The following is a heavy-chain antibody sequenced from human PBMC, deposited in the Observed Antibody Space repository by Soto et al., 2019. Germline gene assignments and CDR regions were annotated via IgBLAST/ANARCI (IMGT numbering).Heavy chain of an antibody. CDR3: AKVEYRNRYYDFWSGYWNFDY. Sequence: XESLSLSCAASGFTFSSYAMSWVRQAPGKGLEWVSAISGSGGSTYYADSVKGRFTISRDNSKNTLYLQMNSLRAEDTAVYYCAKVEYRNRYYDFWSGYWNFDYWGQGTLVTVSS. V-gene: IGHV3-23*01. CDR2: ISGSGGST. D-gene: IGHD3-3*01. J-gene: IGHJ4*02. CDR1: GFTFSSYA.